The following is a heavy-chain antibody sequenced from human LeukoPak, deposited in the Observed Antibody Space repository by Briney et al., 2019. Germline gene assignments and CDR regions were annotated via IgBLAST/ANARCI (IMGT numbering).Heavy chain of an antibody. D-gene: IGHD3-22*01. Sequence: PGGSLRLSCAASGFTFSSYGMHWVPQAPGNGREGVAFIRYDGSNKYYGDSVKGRFTISRDNSKNTLYLQMNSLRAEDTAVYYCASIYYDSSGYYFFAFDDWGQGTLVTVS. CDR3: ASIYYDSSGYYFFAFDD. CDR1: GFTFSSYG. CDR2: IRYDGSNK. J-gene: IGHJ4*02. V-gene: IGHV3-30*02.